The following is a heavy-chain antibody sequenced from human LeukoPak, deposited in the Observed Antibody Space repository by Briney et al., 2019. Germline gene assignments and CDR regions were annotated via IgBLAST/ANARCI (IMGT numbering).Heavy chain of an antibody. Sequence: PSETLSLTCAVYGGSFSGYYWSWIRQPPGKGLEWIGEINHSGSTNYNPSLKSRVTISVDTSKNQFSLKLSSVTAADTAVYYCARETDKTGTTGYLYYYYYYMDVWGKGTTVTVSS. CDR1: GGSFSGYY. D-gene: IGHD1-7*01. V-gene: IGHV4-34*01. J-gene: IGHJ6*03. CDR2: INHSGST. CDR3: ARETDKTGTTGYLYYYYYYMDV.